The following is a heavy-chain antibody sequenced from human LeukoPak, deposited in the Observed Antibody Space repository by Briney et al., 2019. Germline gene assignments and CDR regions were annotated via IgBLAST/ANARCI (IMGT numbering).Heavy chain of an antibody. D-gene: IGHD3-3*01. Sequence: SETLSLTCTVSGGSISSYYWSWIRQPPGKGLEWIGYIYYSGSTNYNPSLKSRVTISVDTSKNQFSLKLSSVTAADTAVYYSARHGGYYDFWSGYYTEPDAFDIWGQGTMVTVSS. J-gene: IGHJ3*02. CDR2: IYYSGST. V-gene: IGHV4-59*08. CDR1: GGSISSYY. CDR3: ARHGGYYDFWSGYYTEPDAFDI.